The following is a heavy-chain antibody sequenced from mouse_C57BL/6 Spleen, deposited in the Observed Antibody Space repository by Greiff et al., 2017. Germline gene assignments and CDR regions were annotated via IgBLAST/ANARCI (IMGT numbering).Heavy chain of an antibody. J-gene: IGHJ4*01. Sequence: QVQLQQSGAELVRPGASVTLSCKASGYTFTDYEMHWVKQTPVHGLEWIGAIDPETGGTAYHQKFKGKDILTADKSSSTAYMELRSLTSEDSAVYYGTRWSYGPYAMDYWGQGTSVTVSS. CDR3: TRWSYGPYAMDY. V-gene: IGHV1-15*01. D-gene: IGHD1-1*02. CDR2: IDPETGGT. CDR1: GYTFTDYE.